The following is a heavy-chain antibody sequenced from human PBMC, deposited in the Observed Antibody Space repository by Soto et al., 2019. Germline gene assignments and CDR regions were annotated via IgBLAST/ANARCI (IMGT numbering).Heavy chain of an antibody. CDR1: GYTFTSYD. J-gene: IGHJ6*02. V-gene: IGHV1-8*01. CDR3: ARGRRTVTRNYYYGMDV. CDR2: MNPNSGNT. D-gene: IGHD4-17*01. Sequence: QVQLVQSGAEVKKPGASVKVSCKASGYTFTSYDINWVRQATGQGLEWMGWMNPNSGNTGYAQKFQGRVTMTRNTSISTAYMELSSLRSEDTAVYYCARGRRTVTRNYYYGMDVWGQGTTVTVSS.